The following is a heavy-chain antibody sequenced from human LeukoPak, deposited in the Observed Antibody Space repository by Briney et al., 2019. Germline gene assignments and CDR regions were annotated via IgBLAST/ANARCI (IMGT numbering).Heavy chain of an antibody. Sequence: GGSLRLSCAVSGFTFSSYWMSWVRQAPGRGLEWVANIKQDGNEKYYVDSVKGRFTISRDNAKNSLYLQMNSLRAEDTAVYYCARGEMTSWFDPWGQGTLVTVSS. CDR2: IKQDGNEK. V-gene: IGHV3-7*03. CDR1: GFTFSSYW. J-gene: IGHJ5*02. CDR3: ARGEMTSWFDP. D-gene: IGHD4-17*01.